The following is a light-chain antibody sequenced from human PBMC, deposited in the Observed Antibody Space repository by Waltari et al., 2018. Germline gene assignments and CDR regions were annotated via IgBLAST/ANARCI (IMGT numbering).Light chain of an antibody. J-gene: IGLJ3*02. CDR3: FVWDDSLSGLWV. V-gene: IGLV1-47*01. CDR1: NSNIGSNH. CDR2: RSV. Sequence: QSVLTQSPSTSGTPGQRVTIPCSGSNSNIGSNHVHWSQQLPGTAPKLLIYRSVLRPSGVPVRFSGSRSGTSASLAISGLRSEDEAHYYCFVWDDSLSGLWVFGGGTKLTVL.